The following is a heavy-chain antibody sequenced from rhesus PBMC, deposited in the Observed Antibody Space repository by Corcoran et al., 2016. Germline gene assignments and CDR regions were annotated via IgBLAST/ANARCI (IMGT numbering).Heavy chain of an antibody. V-gene: IGHV3-136*01. CDR3: TRVDWAAAGTWYFDL. D-gene: IGHD6-31*01. CDR1: GFTFRSYD. CDR2: IIYNGKIR. Sequence: EVQLVESGGGLVQPGGSLRLACAASGFTFRSYDMSWVRQAPGKGMEWVSYIIYNGKIRYYTDYVKGQFTVSRDNAKNSLSLQMGILSAEDPAVYYCTRVDWAAAGTWYFDLWGPGTPITISS. J-gene: IGHJ2*01.